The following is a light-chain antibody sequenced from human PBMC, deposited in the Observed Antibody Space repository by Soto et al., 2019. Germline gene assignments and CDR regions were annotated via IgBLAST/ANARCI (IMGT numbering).Light chain of an antibody. CDR2: AAS. CDR3: QKYNSASIT. Sequence: DIQMTQSPSSLSASLGDRVTITCRASQGISNYLSWYQQKPGKVPKLLIYAASTLQSGVPSRFSGSGSGTDFTLTISSLQPEDVATYYCQKYNSASITFGQGTRLEI. V-gene: IGKV1-27*01. CDR1: QGISNY. J-gene: IGKJ5*01.